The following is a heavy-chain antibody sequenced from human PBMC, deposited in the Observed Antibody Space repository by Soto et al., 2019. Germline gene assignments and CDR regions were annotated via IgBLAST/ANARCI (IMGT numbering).Heavy chain of an antibody. CDR3: AKAQGYDSSGYYYFDY. CDR2: ISGSGGSK. D-gene: IGHD3-22*01. Sequence: GGSLRLSCAASGFTFSSYAMSWVRQAPGKGLEWVSAISGSGGSKFYADSVKVRFSISRDNYKNTLYMQMNSLRAEDAYVYYCAKAQGYDSSGYYYFDYWGQGTLVTVSS. J-gene: IGHJ4*02. V-gene: IGHV3-23*01. CDR1: GFTFSSYA.